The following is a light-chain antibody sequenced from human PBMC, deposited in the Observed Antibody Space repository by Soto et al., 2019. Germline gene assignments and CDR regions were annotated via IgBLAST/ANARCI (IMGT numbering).Light chain of an antibody. CDR2: DVT. CDR1: SSDVGAFNY. CDR3: SSYTTRNTEV. V-gene: IGLV2-14*03. Sequence: QSALTQPASVSGSPGQSISISCIGTSSDVGAFNYVSWYQHHPGKAPQLIIYDVTSRPSGVSNRFSASKSGNTASLTISGLQAEDEADYYCSSYTTRNTEVFGTGTKHTVL. J-gene: IGLJ1*01.